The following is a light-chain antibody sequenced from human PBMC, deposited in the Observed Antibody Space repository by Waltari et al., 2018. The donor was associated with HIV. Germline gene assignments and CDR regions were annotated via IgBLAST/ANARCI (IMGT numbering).Light chain of an antibody. J-gene: IGLJ1*01. Sequence: QSVLTQPPSVSGAPGQRVTISCTGSSSNIGAPSDVHWYHQLPRTAPNLLIYDNYNRPSGGPARVSGSKSGTSASLAIIGLQTEDDADYYCQSYDASLGGWVFGTGTKVTVL. V-gene: IGLV1-40*01. CDR3: QSYDASLGGWV. CDR1: SSNIGAPSD. CDR2: DNY.